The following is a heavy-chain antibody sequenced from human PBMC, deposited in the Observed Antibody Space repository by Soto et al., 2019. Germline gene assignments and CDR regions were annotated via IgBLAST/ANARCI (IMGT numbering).Heavy chain of an antibody. Sequence: GGSLRLSCAASGFTFSSYAMSWVRQAPGKGLEWVSAISGSGGSTYYADSVKGRFTISRDNSKNTLYLQMNSLRAEDTAVYYCAVGYCSGGSCPKYYYYYYYMDVWGKGTTVTVSS. J-gene: IGHJ6*03. D-gene: IGHD2-15*01. CDR1: GFTFSSYA. CDR2: ISGSGGST. V-gene: IGHV3-23*01. CDR3: AVGYCSGGSCPKYYYYYYYMDV.